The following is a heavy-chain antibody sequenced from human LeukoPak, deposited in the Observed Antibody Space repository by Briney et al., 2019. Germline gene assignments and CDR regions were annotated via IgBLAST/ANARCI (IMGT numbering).Heavy chain of an antibody. J-gene: IGHJ4*02. CDR2: ISGSGGTT. V-gene: IGHV3-23*01. D-gene: IGHD2-2*01. CDR3: AKDAFCTSTNCYASYFDY. Sequence: PGGSLRLSCAASGFTFSSYAMSWVRQAPGKGLEWVSAISGSGGTTHYADSVKGRFTISRDRSKNTLYLQMHSLRAEDTAVYYCAKDAFCTSTNCYASYFDYWGQGTLVTVFS. CDR1: GFTFSSYA.